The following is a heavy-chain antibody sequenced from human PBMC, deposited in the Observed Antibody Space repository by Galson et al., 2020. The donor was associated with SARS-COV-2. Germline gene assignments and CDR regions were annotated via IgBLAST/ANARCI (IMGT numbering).Heavy chain of an antibody. CDR1: GFTFDDYG. Sequence: GGSLRLSCAASGFTFDDYGMRWVRQAPGKGLEWVSGINWNGGRIGYADSVKGRFTISRDNAKSSLYLQMNSLRAEDTALYHCVRDNGMNYSGSWAYGMDVWGQGTTVTVSS. J-gene: IGHJ6*02. V-gene: IGHV3-20*01. CDR3: VRDNGMNYSGSWAYGMDV. D-gene: IGHD3-10*01. CDR2: INWNGGRI.